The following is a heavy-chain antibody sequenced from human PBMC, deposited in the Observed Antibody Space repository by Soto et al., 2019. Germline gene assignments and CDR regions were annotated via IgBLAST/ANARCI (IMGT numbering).Heavy chain of an antibody. V-gene: IGHV1-18*01. D-gene: IGHD1-26*01. CDR1: GYTFTSYG. J-gene: IGHJ4*02. Sequence: ASVKVSCKASGYTFTSYGISWVRQAPGQGLEWMGWISAYNGNTNYAQKLQGRVTMTTDTSTSTAYMELRSLRSDDTAVYYCARVLARGSYPKVYYFDYWDQGTLVTVSS. CDR3: ARVLARGSYPKVYYFDY. CDR2: ISAYNGNT.